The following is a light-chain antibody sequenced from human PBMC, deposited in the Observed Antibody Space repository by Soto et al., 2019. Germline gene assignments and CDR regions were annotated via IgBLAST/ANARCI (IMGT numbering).Light chain of an antibody. CDR1: QSVSSNH. Sequence: DIVLTQSPGTLSLSPGERATLSCRASQSVSSNHLAWYQQKPGQAPRLLIYGGSSRATGIPVRFSGSGSETDFTLTITRLEPEDFAMYYCQQYSSSRTLGQRTKVDIK. CDR2: GGS. J-gene: IGKJ1*01. CDR3: QQYSSSRT. V-gene: IGKV3-20*01.